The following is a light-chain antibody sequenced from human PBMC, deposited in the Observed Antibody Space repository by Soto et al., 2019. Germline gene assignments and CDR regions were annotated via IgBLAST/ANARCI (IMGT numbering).Light chain of an antibody. J-gene: IGKJ1*01. CDR3: QQYNSYWT. CDR1: QSISIW. Sequence: DIQMTQSPSTLSASVGDRVTITCRASQSISIWLAWYQQKPGKAPKLLIYKASSLESGVPSRFSGSGSGTEFTLTISILQPDYFAIYYCQQYNSYWTFGQGTKVEIK. V-gene: IGKV1-5*03. CDR2: KAS.